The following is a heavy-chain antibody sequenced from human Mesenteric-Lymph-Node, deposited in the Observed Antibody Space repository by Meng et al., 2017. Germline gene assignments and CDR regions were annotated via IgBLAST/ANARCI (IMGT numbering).Heavy chain of an antibody. J-gene: IGHJ3*01. CDR2: ISGSGGST. CDR1: GFTFSSYA. V-gene: IGHV3-23*01. CDR3: AKLGTVGATLDAFEL. D-gene: IGHD1-26*01. Sequence: GESLKISCAASGFTFSSYAMSWVRQALGKGLEWVSAISGSGGSTYYADSVQGRCIISRDNSKNTLFLQMNSLRADDTGVYYCAKLGTVGATLDAFELWGQGTMVTVSS.